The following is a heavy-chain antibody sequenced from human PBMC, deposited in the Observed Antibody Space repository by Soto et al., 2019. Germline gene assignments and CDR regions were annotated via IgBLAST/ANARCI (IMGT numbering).Heavy chain of an antibody. V-gene: IGHV3-23*01. D-gene: IGHD3-16*01. J-gene: IGHJ4*02. Sequence: GESLKISCAASGFTFSSYAMSWVRQAPGKGLEWVSAISGSGGSTYYADSVKGRFTISRDNSKNTLYLQMNSLRAEDTAVYYCATLGHFDYWGQGTLVTVSS. CDR1: GFTFSSYA. CDR3: ATLGHFDY. CDR2: ISGSGGST.